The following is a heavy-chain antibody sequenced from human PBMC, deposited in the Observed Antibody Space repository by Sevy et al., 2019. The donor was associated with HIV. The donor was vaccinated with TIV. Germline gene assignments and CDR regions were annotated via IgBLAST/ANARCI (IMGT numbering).Heavy chain of an antibody. Sequence: GGSLRLSCAASGFTFSDHYMEWVRQAPGKGLEWVGRTRNKADSYTTEYAASVKGRFTISRDDSKNSPYLQMNSLKTEDTAVYSCATHAGIAAAGRVFDYWGQGSLVTVSS. D-gene: IGHD6-13*01. CDR1: GFTFSDHY. J-gene: IGHJ4*02. V-gene: IGHV3-72*01. CDR2: TRNKADSYTT. CDR3: ATHAGIAAAGRVFDY.